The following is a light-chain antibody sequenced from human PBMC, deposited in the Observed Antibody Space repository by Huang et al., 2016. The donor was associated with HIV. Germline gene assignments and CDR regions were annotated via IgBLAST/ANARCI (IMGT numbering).Light chain of an antibody. CDR2: SGS. CDR1: QYVGTS. V-gene: IGKV3-15*01. J-gene: IGKJ1*01. CDR3: QQYYNWPWT. Sequence: EIVVTQSPATLSVSPGEGATLSCRASQYVGTSLAWYQQKPGQSPRRVIHSGSTRATGFPARFRGSGSRTEFTLTITSLQSEDCALYYCQQYYNWPWTFGLGTKVEI.